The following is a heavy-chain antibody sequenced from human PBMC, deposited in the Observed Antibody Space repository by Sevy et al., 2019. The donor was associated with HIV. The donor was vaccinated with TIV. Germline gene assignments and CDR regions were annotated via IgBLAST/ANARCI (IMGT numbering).Heavy chain of an antibody. V-gene: IGHV3-23*01. CDR1: GFTFSSYA. CDR2: ISGSGGST. Sequence: GGSLRLSCAASGFTFSSYAMSWVRQAPGKGLEWVSAISGSGGSTYYAASVKGRFTISRDNSKNTLYLQMNSLRAEDTAVYYCAKDGSSGSYGGAFDIWGQWTMVTVSS. D-gene: IGHD1-26*01. CDR3: AKDGSSGSYGGAFDI. J-gene: IGHJ3*02.